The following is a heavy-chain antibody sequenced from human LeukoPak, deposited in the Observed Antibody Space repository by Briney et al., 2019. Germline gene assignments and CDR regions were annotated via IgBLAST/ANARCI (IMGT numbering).Heavy chain of an antibody. Sequence: GGSLRLSCAASGFTFSSYDMHWVRQAPGKGLEWVAFMRFDGSEKYYADSVKGRFTISRDNSMNTLYLQMNSLRAEDTAVYYCAKDLSWGKNTLMVGHPSHYWGQGTLVTVSS. D-gene: IGHD3-16*01. J-gene: IGHJ4*02. CDR3: AKDLSWGKNTLMVGHPSHY. CDR1: GFTFSSYD. CDR2: MRFDGSEK. V-gene: IGHV3-30*02.